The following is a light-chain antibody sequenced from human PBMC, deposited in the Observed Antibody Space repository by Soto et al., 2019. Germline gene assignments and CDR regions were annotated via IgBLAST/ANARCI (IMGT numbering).Light chain of an antibody. CDR3: SSYTTSNTLL. CDR1: SGDIGGYNY. V-gene: IGLV2-14*01. CDR2: DVS. J-gene: IGLJ2*01. Sequence: QSALTQPASVSRSPGQSITISCTGTSGDIGGYNYVSWYQQHPGKAPKLMIYDVSDRPSGVSNRFSGSKSGNTASLTISGLRAEDEAVYYCSSYTTSNTLLFGGGTKLTVL.